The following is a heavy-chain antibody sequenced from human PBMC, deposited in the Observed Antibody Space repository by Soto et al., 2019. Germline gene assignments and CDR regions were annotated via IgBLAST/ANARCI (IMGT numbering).Heavy chain of an antibody. V-gene: IGHV4-34*01. J-gene: IGHJ4*02. Sequence: QVQLQQWGAGLLKPSETLSLTCAVYGGSFRGYYWSWIRQPPGKGLEWIGEINHSGSTNYNPSLKSRVTISVDTSKNQFSLKLSSVTAADTAVYYCARVWGTNGDDYWGQGTLVTVSS. D-gene: IGHD2-8*01. CDR3: ARVWGTNGDDY. CDR2: INHSGST. CDR1: GGSFRGYY.